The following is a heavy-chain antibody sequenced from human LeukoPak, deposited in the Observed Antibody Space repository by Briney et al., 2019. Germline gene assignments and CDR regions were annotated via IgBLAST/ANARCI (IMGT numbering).Heavy chain of an antibody. V-gene: IGHV4-39*01. J-gene: IGHJ4*02. CDR2: TYYSAST. Sequence: PSGTLSLTCTVSGGSISTSYYWGWIRQPPGKGLEWLGNTYYSASTYYSPSLKSRVTISVDTSKNQFSLKLSSVTAADTAVYYCARLGSGYPTPDYWGQGTLVTVSS. D-gene: IGHD6-19*01. CDR3: ARLGSGYPTPDY. CDR1: GGSISTSYY.